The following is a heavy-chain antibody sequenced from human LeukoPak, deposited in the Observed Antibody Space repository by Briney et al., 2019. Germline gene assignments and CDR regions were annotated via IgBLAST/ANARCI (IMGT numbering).Heavy chain of an antibody. D-gene: IGHD6-19*01. CDR1: GFSFSSYG. Sequence: GGSLRLSCAASGFSFSSYGMHWVRQAPGKGLEWVAFIRYDGSNKYYADSVKGRFTISRDNSRNTLYLQMNSLRAEDTAVYYCARFHSSGWTLGYWGQGTLVTVSS. J-gene: IGHJ4*02. V-gene: IGHV3-30*02. CDR2: IRYDGSNK. CDR3: ARFHSSGWTLGY.